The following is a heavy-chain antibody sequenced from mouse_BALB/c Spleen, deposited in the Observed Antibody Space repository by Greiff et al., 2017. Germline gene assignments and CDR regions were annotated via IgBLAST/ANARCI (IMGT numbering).Heavy chain of an antibody. CDR2: ISSGGSYT. CDR1: GFTFSSYG. J-gene: IGHJ3*01. V-gene: IGHV5-6*02. Sequence: DVKLVESGGDLVKPGGSLKLSCAASGFTFSSYGMSWVRQTPDKRLEWVATISSGGSYTYYPDSVKGRFTISRDNAKNTLYLQMSSLKSEDTAMYYCARHDGDRYDGFAYWGQGTLVTVSA. D-gene: IGHD2-14*01. CDR3: ARHDGDRYDGFAY.